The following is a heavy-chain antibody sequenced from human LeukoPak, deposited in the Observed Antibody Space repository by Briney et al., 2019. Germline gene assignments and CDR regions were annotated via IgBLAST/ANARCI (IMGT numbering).Heavy chain of an antibody. CDR3: ARDLRSSGYYAFDY. Sequence: PGGSLRLSCAASGFTFSSYSMNWVRQAPGKGLEWVSCIRTSSSYIYYADSVKGRFTTSRDNAKNSLYLQMNSLRAEDTAVYYCARDLRSSGYYAFDYWGQGTLVTVSS. J-gene: IGHJ4*02. D-gene: IGHD3-22*01. V-gene: IGHV3-21*01. CDR1: GFTFSSYS. CDR2: IRTSSSYI.